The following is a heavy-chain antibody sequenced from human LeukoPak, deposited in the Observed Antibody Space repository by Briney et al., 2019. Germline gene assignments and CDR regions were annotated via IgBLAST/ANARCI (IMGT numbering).Heavy chain of an antibody. D-gene: IGHD2-21*02. J-gene: IGHJ5*01. V-gene: IGHV3-23*01. Sequence: GGSLRLSCEASGFIFWNSAMTWVRQAPGKGLVWVSTISGFGGRTFYADSVEGRFTISRDNSRNALYLQMNSLTAEDTALYYCAKGGHFSMFGSWGQGTLVTVSS. CDR3: AKGGHFSMFGS. CDR1: GFIFWNSA. CDR2: ISGFGGRT.